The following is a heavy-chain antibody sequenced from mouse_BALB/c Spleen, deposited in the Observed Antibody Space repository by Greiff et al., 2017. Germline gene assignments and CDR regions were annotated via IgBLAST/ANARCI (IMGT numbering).Heavy chain of an antibody. CDR1: GFNIKDTY. J-gene: IGHJ3*01. CDR2: IDPENGNT. CDR3: ARGDGYYAY. V-gene: IGHV14-3*02. Sequence: VQLKQSGAELVKPGASVKLSCTASGFNIKDTYMHWVKQRPEQGLEWIGRIDPENGNTIYDPKFQGKASITADTSSNTAYLQLSSLTSEDTAVYYCARGDGYYAYWGQGTLVTVSA. D-gene: IGHD2-3*01.